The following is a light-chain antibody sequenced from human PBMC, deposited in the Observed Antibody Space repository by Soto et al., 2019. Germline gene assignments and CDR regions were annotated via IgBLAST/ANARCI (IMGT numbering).Light chain of an antibody. J-gene: IGKJ3*01. Sequence: EVLLTQSPCTLSLSPGERATLSCRASQSVSSSYLAWYQQKPGQAPRLLIYGASSMATEIPDRFSGSGSGTDFTLTISRLQPDDSAVYYCQQYGSSPPTFGPGTKVDIK. CDR3: QQYGSSPPT. CDR2: GAS. V-gene: IGKV3-20*01. CDR1: QSVSSSY.